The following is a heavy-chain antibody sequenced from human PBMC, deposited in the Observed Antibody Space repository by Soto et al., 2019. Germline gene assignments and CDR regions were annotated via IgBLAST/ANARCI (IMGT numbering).Heavy chain of an antibody. CDR2: IKQDGSEK. J-gene: IGHJ6*02. Sequence: PGGSLRLSCAASGFTFSSYWMSWVRQAPGKGLEWVANIKQDGSEKYYVDSVKGRFTISRDNAKNSLYLQMNSLRAEDTAVYYCARDPPPTGLMVYATHALALDYGMDVWGQGTTVTVSS. V-gene: IGHV3-7*01. CDR1: GFTFSSYW. CDR3: ARDPPPTGLMVYATHALALDYGMDV. D-gene: IGHD2-8*01.